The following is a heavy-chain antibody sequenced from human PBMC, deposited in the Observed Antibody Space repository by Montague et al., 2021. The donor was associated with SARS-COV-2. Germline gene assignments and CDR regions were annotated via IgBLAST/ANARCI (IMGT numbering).Heavy chain of an antibody. CDR3: ARISAWYSSGWSAFDY. CDR2: IDWDXYK. J-gene: IGHJ4*02. CDR1: GFSLSTSGMC. Sequence: PALVKPTQTLTLXCTFSGFSLSTSGMCVSWIRQPPGKALEWLALIDWDXYKYYSTSLKTRLTISKDTSKNQVVLTMTNMDPVDTATYYCARISAWYSSGWSAFDYWGQGTLVTVSS. V-gene: IGHV2-70*01. D-gene: IGHD6-19*01.